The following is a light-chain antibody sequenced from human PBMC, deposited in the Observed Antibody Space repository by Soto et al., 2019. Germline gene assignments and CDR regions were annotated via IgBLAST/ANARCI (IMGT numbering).Light chain of an antibody. J-gene: IGKJ5*01. CDR3: QQYGSSPIT. Sequence: GEIATLSCSASRTVDGNYLAWYHQKTGQPPRLLIHSASTRAPGIPDRFSASVAGTDFNLTISRLETEDSAVYYCQQYGSSPITFGQGTRLEIK. CDR2: SAS. V-gene: IGKV3-20*01. CDR1: RTVDGNY.